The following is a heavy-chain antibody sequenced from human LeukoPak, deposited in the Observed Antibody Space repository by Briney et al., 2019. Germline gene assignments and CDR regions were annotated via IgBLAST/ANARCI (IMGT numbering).Heavy chain of an antibody. J-gene: IGHJ6*03. CDR2: ISAYNGNT. V-gene: IGHV1-18*01. CDR3: ARAHYGPVIYYYYYMDV. CDR1: GYTFTSYG. D-gene: IGHD4-17*01. Sequence: GASVKVSCKASGYTFTSYGISWVRQAPGQGLEWMGWISAYNGNTNYAQKLQGRVTRTTDTSTSTAYMELRSLRSDDTAVYYCARAHYGPVIYYYYYMDVWGKGTTVTISS.